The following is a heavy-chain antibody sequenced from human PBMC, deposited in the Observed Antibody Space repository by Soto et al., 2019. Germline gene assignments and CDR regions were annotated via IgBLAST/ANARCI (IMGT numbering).Heavy chain of an antibody. CDR2: TSYDGSNK. V-gene: IGHV3-30*19. Sequence: QVQLVESGGGVVQPGTSLRVSCVGSGFTFRSYVIHWVRQAPGKGLEWVALTSYDGSNKYYGDSVRGRFTISRDKSRNNVNLQMDSLRLEDTALYYCARWGTTGGLDVWGQGTLVSVSS. J-gene: IGHJ1*01. CDR3: ARWGTTGGLDV. D-gene: IGHD3-16*01. CDR1: GFTFRSYV.